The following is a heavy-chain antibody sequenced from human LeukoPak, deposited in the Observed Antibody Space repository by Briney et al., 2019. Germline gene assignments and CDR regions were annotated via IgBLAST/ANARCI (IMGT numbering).Heavy chain of an antibody. V-gene: IGHV4-59*12. CDR1: GGSISSYY. Sequence: SETLSLTCTVSGGSISSYYWSWIRQPPGKGLEWIGYIYYSGSTNYNPSLKSRVTISVDRSKNQFSLKLSSVTAADTAVYYCARVTTWQQLPPGYYFDYWGQGTLVTVSS. CDR3: ARVTTWQQLPPGYYFDY. J-gene: IGHJ4*02. CDR2: IYYSGST. D-gene: IGHD6-13*01.